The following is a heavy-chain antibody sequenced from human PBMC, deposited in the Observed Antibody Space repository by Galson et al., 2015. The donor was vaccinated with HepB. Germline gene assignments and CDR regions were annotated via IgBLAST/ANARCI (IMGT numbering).Heavy chain of an antibody. CDR1: GFTFDDYT. CDR2: ISWDGGST. V-gene: IGHV3-43*01. Sequence: SLRLSCAASGFTFDDYTMHWVRQAPGKGLEWVSLISWDGGSTYYADSVKGRFTISRDNSKNSLYLQMNSLRTEDTALYYCAKGQYYYGSGGYPEGYYFDYWGQGTLVTVSS. CDR3: AKGQYYYGSGGYPEGYYFDY. J-gene: IGHJ4*02. D-gene: IGHD3-10*01.